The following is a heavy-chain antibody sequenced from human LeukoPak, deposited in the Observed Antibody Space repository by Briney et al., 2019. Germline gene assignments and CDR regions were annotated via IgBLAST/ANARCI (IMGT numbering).Heavy chain of an antibody. Sequence: ASVKVSCKASGYTFTSYGISWVRQATGQGLEWMGWISAYNGNTNYAQKLQGRVTMTTDTSTSTAYMELRSLRSDDTAVYYCARGPGYSSGWYPYYYYYGMDVWGQGTTVTVSS. CDR3: ARGPGYSSGWYPYYYYYGMDV. V-gene: IGHV1-18*01. J-gene: IGHJ6*02. D-gene: IGHD6-19*01. CDR1: GYTFTSYG. CDR2: ISAYNGNT.